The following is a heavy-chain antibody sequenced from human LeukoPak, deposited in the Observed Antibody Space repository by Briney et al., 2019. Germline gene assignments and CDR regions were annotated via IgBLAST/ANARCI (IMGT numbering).Heavy chain of an antibody. J-gene: IGHJ5*02. CDR1: GYTFTDYF. V-gene: IGHV1-2*04. CDR2: INLHTGGA. Sequence: ASVKVSCKSSGYTFTDYFLHWVRQAPGQGLEWMGCINLHTGGAHYAQKFQDWVSLTRDTSIDTAFMELSSLRSEDTAVYYCARVITGWFDPWGQGTLVTVSS. CDR3: ARVITGWFDP. D-gene: IGHD1-14*01.